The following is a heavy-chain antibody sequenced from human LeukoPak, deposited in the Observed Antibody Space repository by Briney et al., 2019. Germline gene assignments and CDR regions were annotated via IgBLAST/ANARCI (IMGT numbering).Heavy chain of an antibody. V-gene: IGHV4-31*03. CDR2: IYYSGST. J-gene: IGHJ6*03. Sequence: PSETLSLTCTVSGGSISSGGYYWSWIRQHPGKGLEWIGYIYYSGSTYYNPSLKSRVTISVDTSKNQFSLKLSSVTAADTAVYYCARDVKAARPYYYYYMDVWGKGTTVTVSS. CDR3: ARDVKAARPYYYYYMDV. CDR1: GGSISSGGYY. D-gene: IGHD6-6*01.